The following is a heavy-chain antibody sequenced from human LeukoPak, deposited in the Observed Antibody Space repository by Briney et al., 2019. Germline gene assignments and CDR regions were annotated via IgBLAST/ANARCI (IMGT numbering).Heavy chain of an antibody. CDR2: IIGNGART. CDR3: ARESTRVMITYGGPVPGKYFDY. D-gene: IGHD3-16*01. J-gene: IGHJ4*02. V-gene: IGHV3-23*01. Sequence: LAGGSLRLSCAASGFTFSSYPMSWVRQAPGKGLEWVSSIIGNGARTYYADSVKGRFTISRDNSNNTLYLQVNSLRVEDTAVYYCARESTRVMITYGGPVPGKYFDYWGQGTLVTVSS. CDR1: GFTFSSYP.